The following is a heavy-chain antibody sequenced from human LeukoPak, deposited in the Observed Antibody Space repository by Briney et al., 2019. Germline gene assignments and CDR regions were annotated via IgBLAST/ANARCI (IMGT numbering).Heavy chain of an antibody. CDR2: IKSKTDGGTT. CDR1: GFTFSNAW. CDR3: TTDPLSSPEGDIVVVPAADY. J-gene: IGHJ4*02. Sequence: GGSLRLSCAASGFTFSNAWMSWVRQAPGKGLEWVGRIKSKTDGGTTDYAAPVKGRFTISRDDSKNTLYLQMNSLKTEDTAVYYCTTDPLSSPEGDIVVVPAADYWGQGTLVTVSS. V-gene: IGHV3-15*01. D-gene: IGHD2-2*01.